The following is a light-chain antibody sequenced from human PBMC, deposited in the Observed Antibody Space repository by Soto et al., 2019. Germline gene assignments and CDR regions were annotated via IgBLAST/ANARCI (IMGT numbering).Light chain of an antibody. J-gene: IGKJ3*01. Sequence: EIVMTQSPATLSVSPGERATLSCRASQSVSIKLSWYQQKPGQAPRLLIYDASSRATGIPDRFSGSGAGTDFTLTISRLEPEDSAVYYCQQYSASPRTFGPGTKVDIK. CDR1: QSVSIK. V-gene: IGKV3D-15*01. CDR3: QQYSASPRT. CDR2: DAS.